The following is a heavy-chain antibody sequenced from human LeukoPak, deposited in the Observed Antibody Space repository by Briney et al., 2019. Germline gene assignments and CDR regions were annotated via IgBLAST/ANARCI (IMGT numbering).Heavy chain of an antibody. CDR3: GRTWGYYFDY. CDR2: IHYTGRT. Sequence: SETLSLTCTVSGGSISSDTSHWGWIRQPPGTGLEWIGSIHYTGRTYYNPSLKSRVTISVDTSKSQFSLKLPSVTAADTAVYYCGRTWGYYFDYWGQGTLVTVSS. CDR1: GGSISSDTSH. D-gene: IGHD3-16*01. J-gene: IGHJ4*02. V-gene: IGHV4-39*07.